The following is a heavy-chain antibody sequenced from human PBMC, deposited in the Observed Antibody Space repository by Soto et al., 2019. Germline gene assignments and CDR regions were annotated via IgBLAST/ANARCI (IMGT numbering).Heavy chain of an antibody. V-gene: IGHV4-31*03. CDR1: GGSISSGGYY. J-gene: IGHJ4*02. Sequence: QVQLQESGPGLVKPSQTLSLTCTVSGGSISSGGYYWSWIRQHPGKGLEWIGYIYYSGSTYYNPSLQSRVTISVDTSKNQFSLKLSSVTAADTAVYYCARRTYDFWSGWGYFDYWGQGTLVTVSS. CDR3: ARRTYDFWSGWGYFDY. D-gene: IGHD3-3*01. CDR2: IYYSGST.